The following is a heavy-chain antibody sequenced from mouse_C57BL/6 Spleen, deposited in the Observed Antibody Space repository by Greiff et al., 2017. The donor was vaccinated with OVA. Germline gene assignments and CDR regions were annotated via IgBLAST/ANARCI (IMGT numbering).Heavy chain of an antibody. CDR2: IHPNSGST. J-gene: IGHJ4*01. CDR1: GYTFTSYW. Sequence: QVQLQQPGAELVKPGASVKLSCKASGYTFTSYWMHWVKQRPGQGLEWIGMIHPNSGSTNYNEKFKSKATLTVDKSSSTAYMQLSSLTSEDSAVYYCATYRTGTGAMDDWGQGTSVTVSS. CDR3: ATYRTGTGAMDD. V-gene: IGHV1-64*01. D-gene: IGHD4-1*01.